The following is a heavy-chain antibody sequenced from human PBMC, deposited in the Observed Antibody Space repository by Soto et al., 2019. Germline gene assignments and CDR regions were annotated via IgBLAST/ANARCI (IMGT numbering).Heavy chain of an antibody. J-gene: IGHJ4*02. CDR1: GGSFSGYY. CDR3: ARDKITGLFDY. D-gene: IGHD2-8*02. V-gene: IGHV4-34*01. Sequence: QVQLQQWGAGLLKPSETLSLTCAVYGGSFSGYYWTWIRQPPGTGLEWIGEINHSGSTNYNPSLQXXVTISVDTPKTQFSLKLTSVTAADTAVYYCARDKITGLFDYWGQGTLVTVSS. CDR2: INHSGST.